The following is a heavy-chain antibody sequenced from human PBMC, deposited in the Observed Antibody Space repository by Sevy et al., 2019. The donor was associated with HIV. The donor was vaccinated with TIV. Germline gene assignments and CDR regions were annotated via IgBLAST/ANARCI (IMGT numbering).Heavy chain of an antibody. J-gene: IGHJ4*02. CDR1: AYTFTGHY. CDR2: INPNSGGT. V-gene: IGHV1-2*02. D-gene: IGHD2-2*01. CDR3: ARGGFVVEPAARGYFDY. Sequence: ASVKVSCKASAYTFTGHYIHWVRQAPGQGLECMGWINPNSGGTIYAQKFQGRVTMTRDTSISTAYMDLSRLRSDDTSVYYCARGGFVVEPAARGYFDYWGQGTLVTVSS.